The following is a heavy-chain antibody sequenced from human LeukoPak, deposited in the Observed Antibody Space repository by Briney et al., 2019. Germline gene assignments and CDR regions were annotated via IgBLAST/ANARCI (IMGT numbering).Heavy chain of an antibody. D-gene: IGHD2-15*01. J-gene: IGHJ4*02. CDR3: AKDRKVSRRLGQGGFDY. Sequence: GGSLRLSCAASGFTFSSYAMSWVRQAPGKGLEWVSAISGSGGSTYYADSVKGRFTISRDNSKNKLYLQMNSLRAEETAVYYCAKDRKVSRRLGQGGFDYWGQGTLVTVS. CDR2: ISGSGGST. V-gene: IGHV3-23*01. CDR1: GFTFSSYA.